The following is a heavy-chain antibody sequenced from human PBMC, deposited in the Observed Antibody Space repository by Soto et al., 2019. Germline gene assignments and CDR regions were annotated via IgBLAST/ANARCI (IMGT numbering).Heavy chain of an antibody. Sequence: QVQLVQSGAEVKKPGASVKVSCKASGYTFTSYYMHWVRQAPGQGLEWMGIINPSNSTTYAQKFQGRVTVTRDTSTSTVYMELSSLRSEDTAVYYCARVYCSGGSCYSIDYWGQGTLVTVSS. CDR1: GYTFTSYY. CDR3: ARVYCSGGSCYSIDY. CDR2: INPSNST. V-gene: IGHV1-46*03. J-gene: IGHJ4*02. D-gene: IGHD2-15*01.